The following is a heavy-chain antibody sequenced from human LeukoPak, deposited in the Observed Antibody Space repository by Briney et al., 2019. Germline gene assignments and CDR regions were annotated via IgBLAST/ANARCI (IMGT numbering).Heavy chain of an antibody. Sequence: GESLKIPCKGFGYSFTSYWIGWVRQMPGKGLEWMGIIYLGDSDTRYGPSFQGQLTISADKSISTAYLQWSSLKASDTAMYYCARGSSGWFDYWGQGTLVTVSS. CDR2: IYLGDSDT. CDR1: GYSFTSYW. V-gene: IGHV5-51*01. D-gene: IGHD6-19*01. J-gene: IGHJ4*02. CDR3: ARGSSGWFDY.